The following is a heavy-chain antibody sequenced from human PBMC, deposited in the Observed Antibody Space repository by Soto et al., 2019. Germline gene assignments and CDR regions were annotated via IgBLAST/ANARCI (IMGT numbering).Heavy chain of an antibody. Sequence: QVQLVQSGAEVKKPGSSVKVSCKASVGTFSSYAISWVRQAPGQGLEWMGGIIPIFGTANYAQKFQGRVTITADESTSTAYREVRGLRSEDTGVYYCARDEASGSLLTPWEIWGQGTMVTVSS. D-gene: IGHD1-26*01. V-gene: IGHV1-69*12. CDR1: VGTFSSYA. CDR3: ARDEASGSLLTPWEI. J-gene: IGHJ3*02. CDR2: IIPIFGTA.